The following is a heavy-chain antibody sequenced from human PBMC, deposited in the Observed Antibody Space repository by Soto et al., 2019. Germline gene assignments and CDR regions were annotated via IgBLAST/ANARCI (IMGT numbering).Heavy chain of an antibody. J-gene: IGHJ4*02. CDR3: AAYSGSSGRHFDY. D-gene: IGHD6-6*01. CDR1: GYSFTNYW. V-gene: IGHV5-51*01. CDR2: IYPGDSDT. Sequence: EVQLAQSGAEVKEPGESLKISCKGSGYSFTNYWIGWVRQMPGEGLEWMGMIYPGDSDTRYSPSFQGQVTISADKSISTADLQWSSLKASDTAMYYCAAYSGSSGRHFDYWGQGTLVTVSS.